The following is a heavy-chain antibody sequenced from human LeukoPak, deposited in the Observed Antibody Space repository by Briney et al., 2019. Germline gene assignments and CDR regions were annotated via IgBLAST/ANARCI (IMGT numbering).Heavy chain of an antibody. CDR1: GFTFSSYW. V-gene: IGHV3-7*01. D-gene: IGHD2-2*01. J-gene: IGHJ6*03. Sequence: GGSLRLSRAASGFTFSSYWVSWVRQAPGKGLEWVASIKQDGSEKYYVDSVKGRFTISRDNAKNSLYLQMNSLRAEDTAVYYCARVYCSSTSCYLGGYYYYYMDVWGKGTTVTVSS. CDR2: IKQDGSEK. CDR3: ARVYCSSTSCYLGGYYYYYMDV.